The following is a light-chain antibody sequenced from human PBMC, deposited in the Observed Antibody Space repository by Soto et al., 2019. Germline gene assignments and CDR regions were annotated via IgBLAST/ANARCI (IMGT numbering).Light chain of an antibody. V-gene: IGKV3-15*01. CDR3: QQDNNWPLT. CDR2: GAS. CDR1: QSVSSK. J-gene: IGKJ4*01. Sequence: EIVMTQSPATLSVSPGERATLSCRASQSVSSKLAWYQQKLGQAPRLLMYGASTRATGIPARFSGSGSGTEFTLTISSLQSEDFAVYYCQQDNNWPLTFGGGTKVEIK.